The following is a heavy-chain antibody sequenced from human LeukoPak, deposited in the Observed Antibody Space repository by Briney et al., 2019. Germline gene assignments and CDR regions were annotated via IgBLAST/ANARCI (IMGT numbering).Heavy chain of an antibody. CDR3: ARRSSEGLDY. V-gene: IGHV4-61*02. CDR2: IYSSGST. D-gene: IGHD5/OR15-5a*01. Sequence: SETLSLTCTVSGGSISSSNYYWSWVRQPAGKGLEWIGRIYSSGSTNYNPSLKSRATISVDTSKNQFSLKLSSVTAADTAVYYCARRSSEGLDYWGQGTLVTVSS. J-gene: IGHJ4*02. CDR1: GGSISSSNYY.